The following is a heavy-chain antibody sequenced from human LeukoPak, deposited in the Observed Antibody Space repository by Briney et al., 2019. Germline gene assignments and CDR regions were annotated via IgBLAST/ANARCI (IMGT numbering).Heavy chain of an antibody. D-gene: IGHD5-12*01. J-gene: IGHJ5*02. CDR3: ARGRGYSGYDFFGWFDP. Sequence: GGSLRLSCAASGFTFSSYSMTWVRQAPGKGLEWVSSISSSSYIYYADSVKGRFTISRDNAKNSLYLQMNSLRAEDTAVYYCARGRGYSGYDFFGWFDPWGQGTLVTVSS. CDR2: ISSSSYI. CDR1: GFTFSSYS. V-gene: IGHV3-21*01.